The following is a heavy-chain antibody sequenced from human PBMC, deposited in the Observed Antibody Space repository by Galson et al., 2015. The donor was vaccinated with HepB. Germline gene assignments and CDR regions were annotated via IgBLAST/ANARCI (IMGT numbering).Heavy chain of an antibody. Sequence: LRLSCAASKFTVSSDYMSWVRQAPGKGLEWVSVIYSGGSTYYADSVKGRFTISRDNSKNTLYLQMNSLRAEDTAVYYCARVTTWIHAFDIWGQGTMVTVSS. V-gene: IGHV3-66*01. CDR2: IYSGGST. D-gene: IGHD5-18*01. CDR3: ARVTTWIHAFDI. CDR1: KFTVSSDY. J-gene: IGHJ3*02.